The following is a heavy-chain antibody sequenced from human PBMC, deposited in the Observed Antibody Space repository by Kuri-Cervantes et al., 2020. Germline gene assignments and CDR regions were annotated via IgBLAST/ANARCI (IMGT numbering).Heavy chain of an antibody. V-gene: IGHV1-69*06. D-gene: IGHD1-26*01. Sequence: SVKVSCKASGGTFSSYAISWVRQAPGQGLEWMGGIIPIFGTANYAQKFQGRVTITADKSTSTAYMELSSLISEDTAVYYCAREVGVTWEDGYFDHWGQGTPVTVSS. J-gene: IGHJ4*02. CDR2: IIPIFGTA. CDR1: GGTFSSYA. CDR3: AREVGVTWEDGYFDH.